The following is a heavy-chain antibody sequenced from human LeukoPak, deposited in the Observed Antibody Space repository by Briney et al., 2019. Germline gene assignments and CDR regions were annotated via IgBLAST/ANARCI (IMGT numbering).Heavy chain of an antibody. J-gene: IGHJ3*02. CDR2: IYYSGST. CDR3: ARPWAARPSDAFDI. Sequence: SETLSLTCTVSGGSISSYYWSWIRHPPRKGLEWSGYIYYSGSTNYNPSLKSRVTISVDTSKNQFSLKLRSVTAGDTAVYYCARPWAARPSDAFDIWGQGTMVTVSS. CDR1: GGSISSYY. D-gene: IGHD6-6*01. V-gene: IGHV4-59*08.